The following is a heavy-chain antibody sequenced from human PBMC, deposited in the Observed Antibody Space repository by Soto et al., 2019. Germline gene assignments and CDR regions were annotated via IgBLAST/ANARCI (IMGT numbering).Heavy chain of an antibody. D-gene: IGHD5-12*01. CDR1: GFTFSSYA. J-gene: IGHJ6*02. V-gene: IGHV3-30-3*01. CDR3: ARDRTGGYDYAGYGMDV. Sequence: GGLLRLSCAACGFTFSSYAMHWVRQAPGKGLEWVAVISYDGSNKYYADSVKGRFTISRDNSKNTLYLQMNSLRAEDTAVYYCARDRTGGYDYAGYGMDVWGQGTTVTVSS. CDR2: ISYDGSNK.